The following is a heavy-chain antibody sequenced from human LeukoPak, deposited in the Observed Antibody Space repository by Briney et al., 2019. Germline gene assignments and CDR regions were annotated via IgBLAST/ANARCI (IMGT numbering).Heavy chain of an antibody. V-gene: IGHV3-74*01. Sequence: GGSLRLSCVASGLTFSNYWMHWVRQAPGKGLVWVSGISGDGRTIVYADSVKGRFTISRDNAKNTLYLQMNSPRIEDTAVYHCAADFQYNYPWGQGTLVTVSP. J-gene: IGHJ5*02. CDR3: AADFQYNYP. CDR2: ISGDGRTI. CDR1: GLTFSNYW. D-gene: IGHD5-24*01.